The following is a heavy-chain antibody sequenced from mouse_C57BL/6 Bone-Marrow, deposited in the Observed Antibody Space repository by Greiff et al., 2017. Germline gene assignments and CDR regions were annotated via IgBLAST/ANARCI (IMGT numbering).Heavy chain of an antibody. V-gene: IGHV14-4*01. Sequence: EVQLQQSGAELVRPGASVKLSCTASGFNIKDDSMHWVKQRPEQGLEWIGWIDPENGDTEYASKFQGKATITADTSSNTAYLQLSSLTSEDTAVYYCTPIYYDAMDYWGQGTSVTVSS. CDR3: TPIYYDAMDY. D-gene: IGHD2-1*01. J-gene: IGHJ4*01. CDR2: IDPENGDT. CDR1: GFNIKDDS.